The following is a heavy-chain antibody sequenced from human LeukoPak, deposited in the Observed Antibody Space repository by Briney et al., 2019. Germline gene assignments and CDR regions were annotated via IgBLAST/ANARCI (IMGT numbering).Heavy chain of an antibody. CDR3: VRGGYPVGY. CDR1: GFTFSNYG. CDR2: ISKDGSDK. D-gene: IGHD4-23*01. J-gene: IGHJ4*02. V-gene: IGHV3-30*03. Sequence: QAGGSLRLPCAASGFTFSNYGMHWVRQAPGKGPEWVAVISKDGSDKHYADSVKGRFTISKDNSKNMLYLQVNSLSDEDTAVYYCVRGGYPVGYWGQGTLVTVSS.